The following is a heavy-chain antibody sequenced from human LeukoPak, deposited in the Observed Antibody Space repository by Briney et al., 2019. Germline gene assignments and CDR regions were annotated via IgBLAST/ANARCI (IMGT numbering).Heavy chain of an antibody. J-gene: IGHJ6*04. CDR2: IYHSGST. V-gene: IGHV4-30-2*01. CDR1: GGSISSGGYS. D-gene: IGHD2-2*01. Sequence: SETLSLTCAVSGGSISSGGYSWSWTRQPPGKGLEWIGYIYHSGSTYYNPSLKSRVTISVDRSKNQFSLKLSSVTAADTAVYYCARAQPGRYCSSTSCPAPVYYYGMDVWGKGTTVTVSS. CDR3: ARAQPGRYCSSTSCPAPVYYYGMDV.